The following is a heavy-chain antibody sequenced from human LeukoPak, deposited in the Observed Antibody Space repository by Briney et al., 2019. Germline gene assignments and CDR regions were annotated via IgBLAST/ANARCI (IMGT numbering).Heavy chain of an antibody. CDR1: GGSISSYY. V-gene: IGHV4-4*07. D-gene: IGHD5-18*01. Sequence: SETLSPTCTVSGGSISSYYWSWIRQPAGKGLEGIGRIYTSGSTNYNPSLKSRVTMSVDTSKNQFSLKLSSVTAADTAVYYCARDRLDTAMVTPFDYWGQGTLVTVSS. CDR2: IYTSGST. CDR3: ARDRLDTAMVTPFDY. J-gene: IGHJ4*02.